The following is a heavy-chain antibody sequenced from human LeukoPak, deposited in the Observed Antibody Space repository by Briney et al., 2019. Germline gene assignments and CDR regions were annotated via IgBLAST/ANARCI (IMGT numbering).Heavy chain of an antibody. Sequence: SVKVSCKASGGTFSSYAISWVRQAPGQWLEWMGGIIPIFGTANYAQKFQGRVTITTDESTSTAYMELSSLRSEDTAVYYCARIGVRELYSYGLWGQGTLVTVSS. CDR2: IIPIFGTA. CDR1: GGTFSSYA. J-gene: IGHJ4*02. CDR3: ARIGVRELYSYGL. D-gene: IGHD5-18*01. V-gene: IGHV1-69*05.